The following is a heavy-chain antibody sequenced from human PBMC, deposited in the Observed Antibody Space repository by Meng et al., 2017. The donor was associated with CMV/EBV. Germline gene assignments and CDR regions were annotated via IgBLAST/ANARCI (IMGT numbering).Heavy chain of an antibody. D-gene: IGHD1-26*01. V-gene: IGHV3-33*06. CDR1: GFTFSSYG. CDR2: IWYDGSNK. J-gene: IGHJ3*02. CDR3: AKDPHRGVGAFMRMRMRNAFDI. Sequence: GGSLRLSCAASGFTFSSYGMHWVRQAPGKGLEWVAVIWYDGSNKYYADSVKGRFTISRDNSKNTLYLQMNSLRAEDKAVYYCAKDPHRGVGAFMRMRMRNAFDIWGQGTMVTVSS.